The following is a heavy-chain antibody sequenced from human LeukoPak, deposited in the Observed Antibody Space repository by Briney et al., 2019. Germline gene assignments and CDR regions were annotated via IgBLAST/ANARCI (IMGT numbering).Heavy chain of an antibody. CDR3: ARLVYDSRRYYFDY. CDR1: GGSISSYY. CDR2: IYYSGST. D-gene: IGHD3-22*01. V-gene: IGHV4-59*08. J-gene: IGHJ4*02. Sequence: AETQTLICTVSGGSISSYYWSWIRQPPGKGLEWIGYIYYSGSTNYNPSLKSRVTISVDTSKNQFSLKLSSVTAADTAVYHCARLVYDSRRYYFDYWGERTVDPVSS.